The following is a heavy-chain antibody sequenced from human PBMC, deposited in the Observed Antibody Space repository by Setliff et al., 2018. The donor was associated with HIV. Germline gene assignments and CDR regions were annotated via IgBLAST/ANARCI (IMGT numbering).Heavy chain of an antibody. CDR3: ARATGAADL. V-gene: IGHV1-18*01. CDR1: GYSFNNYG. Sequence: ASVKVSCKTSGYSFNNYGISWVRQAPGQGLEWMAWINVYNGNTNYAQKLQGRVTMSTDTSTSTAYMELRSLRSDDTAVYYCARATGAADLWGQGTKVTVSS. J-gene: IGHJ5*02. D-gene: IGHD6-13*01. CDR2: INVYNGNT.